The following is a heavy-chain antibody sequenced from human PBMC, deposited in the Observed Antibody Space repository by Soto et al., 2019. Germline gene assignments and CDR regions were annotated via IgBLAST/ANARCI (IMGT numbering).Heavy chain of an antibody. V-gene: IGHV4-34*01. J-gene: IGHJ4*02. D-gene: IGHD3-22*01. Sequence: QVQLQQWGAGLLKPSETLSLTCAVYGGSFGGYYWSWIRQPPGKGLEWIGEINHSGSTNYNPSLKSRVTISVDTSKNQFSLKLSSVTAADTAVYYCARGSSSGYTVWGQGTLVTVSS. CDR1: GGSFGGYY. CDR2: INHSGST. CDR3: ARGSSSGYTV.